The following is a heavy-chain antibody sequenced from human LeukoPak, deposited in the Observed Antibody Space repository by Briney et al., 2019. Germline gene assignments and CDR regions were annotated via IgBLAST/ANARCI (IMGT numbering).Heavy chain of an antibody. J-gene: IGHJ4*02. V-gene: IGHV4-39*01. Sequence: SETLSLTCTVSGGSISSSSYYWGWIRQPPGKGLEWIGSIYYSGSTYYNPSLKSRVTISVDTSKNQFSLKLSSVTAADTAVYYCARGLNYYDSSGLNEPYWGQGTLVTVSS. CDR3: ARGLNYYDSSGLNEPY. D-gene: IGHD3-22*01. CDR2: IYYSGST. CDR1: GGSISSSSYY.